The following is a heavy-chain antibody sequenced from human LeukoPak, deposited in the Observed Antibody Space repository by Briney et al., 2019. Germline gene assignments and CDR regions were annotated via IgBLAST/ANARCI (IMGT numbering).Heavy chain of an antibody. V-gene: IGHV1-2*02. CDR3: ARDQGSEWEIGNY. Sequence: GASVKVSCKASGYTFTGYYMHWVRQAPGQGLEWMGWINPNSGGTNYAQKFQGRVTMTRDTSISTAYMELSRLRSDDTAVYYCARDQGSEWEIGNYWGQGTLVTVSS. CDR1: GYTFTGYY. J-gene: IGHJ4*02. D-gene: IGHD1-26*01. CDR2: INPNSGGT.